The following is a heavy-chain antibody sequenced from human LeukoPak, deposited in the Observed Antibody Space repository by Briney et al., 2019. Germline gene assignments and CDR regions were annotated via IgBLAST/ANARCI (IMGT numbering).Heavy chain of an antibody. D-gene: IGHD3/OR15-3a*01. Sequence: GGSLRLSCAASEFTFSTYAMSWVRQAPGEGLGWVSAISGSDGSTWYADSVRGRFTISRDNSKNSVFLQMNSLRDDDTAVYYCAKDRSCHYYVFLIWGQGTMVTVSS. CDR3: AKDRSCHYYVFLI. CDR1: EFTFSTYA. J-gene: IGHJ4*03. V-gene: IGHV3-23*01. CDR2: ISGSDGST.